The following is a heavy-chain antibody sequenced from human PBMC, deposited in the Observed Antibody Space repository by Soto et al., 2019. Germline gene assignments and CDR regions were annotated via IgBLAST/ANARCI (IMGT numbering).Heavy chain of an antibody. CDR3: AKANTPTYYYDSSGFYGFDC. CDR2: ISGGGAGT. J-gene: IGHJ4*02. CDR1: GFTFSSYA. Sequence: GGFLRLSCAASGFTFSSYAMSCVRQAPGKGLEWVSAISGGGAGTYYADSVKGRFSISRDNSENTLYLQMNSLRAEDTAVYYCAKANTPTYYYDSSGFYGFDCWGQGTLVTVSS. D-gene: IGHD3-22*01. V-gene: IGHV3-23*01.